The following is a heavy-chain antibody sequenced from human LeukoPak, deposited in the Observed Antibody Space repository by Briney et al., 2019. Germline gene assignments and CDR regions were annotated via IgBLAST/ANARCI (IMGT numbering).Heavy chain of an antibody. CDR1: GDSISTSSSY. CDR2: IYHSGTL. V-gene: IGHV4-39*07. D-gene: IGHD6-19*01. Sequence: PSETLSLTCTVSGDSISTSSSYWGWIRQPPGEGLEWIGSIYHSGTLYYNPSLKSRVTISVDTSKNQFSLKLSSVTAADTAVYYCARARRQWLVGANIRGDNPPYYYDYWGQGILVTVSS. CDR3: ARARRQWLVGANIRGDNPPYYYDY. J-gene: IGHJ4*02.